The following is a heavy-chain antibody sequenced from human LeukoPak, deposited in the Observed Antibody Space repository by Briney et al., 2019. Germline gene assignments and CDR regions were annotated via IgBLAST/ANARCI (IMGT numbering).Heavy chain of an antibody. V-gene: IGHV3-21*01. D-gene: IGHD3-10*01. Sequence: GGSLRLSCAASGFTFSSYSMNWVRQAPGKGLEWVSSISSSSGYIYYADSVKGRFTISRDNAKNSLYLQMNSLRAEDTAVYYCARDLQSIGYGSGSYAYYFDYWGQGTLVTVSS. CDR1: GFTFSSYS. CDR2: ISSSSGYI. J-gene: IGHJ4*02. CDR3: ARDLQSIGYGSGSYAYYFDY.